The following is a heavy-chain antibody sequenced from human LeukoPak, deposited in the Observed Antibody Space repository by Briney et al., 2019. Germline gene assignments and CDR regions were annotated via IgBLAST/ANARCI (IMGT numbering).Heavy chain of an antibody. J-gene: IGHJ5*02. CDR2: IYHXGST. D-gene: IGHD3-22*01. V-gene: IGHV4-30-2*01. CDR3: ARGVGYYYDSSGFNWFDP. Sequence: WSWIXXPPGXGLXWIGYIYHXGSTYYNPSLKSRVTISVDRSKNQFSLKLSSVTAADTAVYYCARGVGYYYDSSGFNWFDPWGQGTLVTVSS.